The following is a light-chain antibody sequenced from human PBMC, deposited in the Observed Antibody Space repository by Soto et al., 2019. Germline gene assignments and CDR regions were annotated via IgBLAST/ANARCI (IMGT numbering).Light chain of an antibody. CDR2: MGS. CDR3: MQAVQTPWT. V-gene: IGKV2-28*01. J-gene: IGKJ1*01. Sequence: EIVMTQSPLSLPVTPGEPASISCRSSQSLLHSNGFNYLDWYLQKPGQSPKFLIYMGSNRASGVPDRYSGSGSGTDFTMRISRVEAEDVGIYYCMQAVQTPWTFGQGTKVEFK. CDR1: QSLLHSNGFNY.